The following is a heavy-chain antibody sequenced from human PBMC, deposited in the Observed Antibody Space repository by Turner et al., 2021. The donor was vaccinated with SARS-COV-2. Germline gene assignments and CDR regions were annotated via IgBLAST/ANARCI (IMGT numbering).Heavy chain of an antibody. CDR3: ARDGDRFGLFYYYGMDV. Sequence: QVQLVESGGGVVQPGRSLRLSCAASGFTFSSYAMHWVRQAPGKGREWVAVISYDGSNKYYADSVKGRFTISRDNSKNTLYLQMNSLRAEDTAVYYCARDGDRFGLFYYYGMDVWGQGTTVTVSS. V-gene: IGHV3-30-3*01. CDR1: GFTFSSYA. D-gene: IGHD2-21*01. J-gene: IGHJ6*02. CDR2: ISYDGSNK.